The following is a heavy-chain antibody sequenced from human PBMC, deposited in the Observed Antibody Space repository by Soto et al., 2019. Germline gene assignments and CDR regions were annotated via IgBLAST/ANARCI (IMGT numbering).Heavy chain of an antibody. V-gene: IGHV3-23*01. CDR1: GFTFSSYA. Sequence: EVQLLESGGGLVQPGGSLRLSCAASGFTFSSYAMSWVRQAPGKGLEWVSAISGSGGSTYYADSVKGRFTISRDNSKNTLYLQMNSLRAEDTAVYYCAKTSLQGSTGYYGGMDVWGQGTTVTVSS. D-gene: IGHD3-9*01. CDR3: AKTSLQGSTGYYGGMDV. J-gene: IGHJ6*02. CDR2: ISGSGGST.